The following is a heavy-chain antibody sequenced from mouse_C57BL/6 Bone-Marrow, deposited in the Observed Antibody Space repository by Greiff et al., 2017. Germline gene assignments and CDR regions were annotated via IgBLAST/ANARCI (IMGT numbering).Heavy chain of an antibody. CDR1: GYTFTSYW. D-gene: IGHD2-4*01. CDR2: IDPSDSYT. J-gene: IGHJ3*01. CDR3: ARCDYDLFAY. Sequence: VQLQQPGAELVRPGTSVKLSCKASGYTFTSYWMHWVKQRPGQGLEWIGVIDPSDSYTNYNQKFKGKATLTVDTSSSTAYMQLSSLTSEDSAVYYCARCDYDLFAYWGQGTLVTVSA. V-gene: IGHV1-59*01.